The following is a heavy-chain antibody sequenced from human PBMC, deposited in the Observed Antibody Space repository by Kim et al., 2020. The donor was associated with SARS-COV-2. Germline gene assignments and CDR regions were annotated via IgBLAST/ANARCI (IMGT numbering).Heavy chain of an antibody. CDR2: I. V-gene: IGHV3-9*01. D-gene: IGHD2-8*02. CDR3: GKDLVPGGLDV. J-gene: IGHJ6*02. Sequence: IDYADAVKGRVTISRDFDKNSLYLQMNSLRVDDTALYYCGKDLVPGGLDVWGQGTTVTVSS.